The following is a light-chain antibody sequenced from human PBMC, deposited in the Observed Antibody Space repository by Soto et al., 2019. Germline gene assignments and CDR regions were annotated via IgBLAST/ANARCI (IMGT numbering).Light chain of an antibody. CDR1: QNVRSTY. CDR3: QQYGSAPYT. V-gene: IGKV3-20*01. CDR2: GTF. J-gene: IGKJ2*01. Sequence: EIVLTQSPGTLSLSPGEGATLSCRASQNVRSTYIGWYHQNPGQAPRLLIYGTFNRAAGVPDRFSGSVSGTDFTLTISRLEPEDFGVYYCQQYGSAPYTVGQGTKLE.